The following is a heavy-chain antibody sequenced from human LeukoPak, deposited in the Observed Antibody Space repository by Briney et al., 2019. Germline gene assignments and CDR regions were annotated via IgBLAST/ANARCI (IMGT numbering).Heavy chain of an antibody. D-gene: IGHD3-22*01. J-gene: IGHJ4*02. V-gene: IGHV4-59*01. CDR3: AREGPYSSGYLDY. CDR2: IHYSGST. CDR1: GGSISSYY. Sequence: PSETLSLTCTVSGGSISSYYWSWIRQPPGKGLVWIGYIHYSGSTHYNPSLKSRVSISVDTSKNQFSLKLSSVTAADTAVYYCAREGPYSSGYLDYWGQGTLVTVSS.